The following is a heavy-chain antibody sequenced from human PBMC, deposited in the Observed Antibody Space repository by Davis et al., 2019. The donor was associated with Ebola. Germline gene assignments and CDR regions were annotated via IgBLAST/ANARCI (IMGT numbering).Heavy chain of an antibody. J-gene: IGHJ5*02. CDR3: AKAEGYCSSTSCYTNWFDP. V-gene: IGHV3-23*01. D-gene: IGHD2-2*02. CDR1: GFTFSSYA. CDR2: ISGSGGST. Sequence: PGGSLRLSCAASGFTFSSYAMHWVRQAPGKGLEWVSAISGSGGSTYYADSVKGRFTISRDNSKNTLYLQMNSLRAEDTAVYYCAKAEGYCSSTSCYTNWFDPWGQGTLVTVSS.